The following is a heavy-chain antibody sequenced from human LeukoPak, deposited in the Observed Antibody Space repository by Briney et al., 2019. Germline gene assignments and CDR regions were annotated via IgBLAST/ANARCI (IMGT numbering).Heavy chain of an antibody. CDR1: GFTFSGHW. Sequence: SGGSLRLSCAASGFTFSGHWMSWVRQAPGKGLEWVANINQGGSDKYYVDSVKGRFNISRDNANNLLYLQMNSLRGEDTAVYYCTRDRSRAEDDWGQGTLVTVSS. CDR2: INQGGSDK. CDR3: TRDRSRAEDD. D-gene: IGHD1-14*01. J-gene: IGHJ4*02. V-gene: IGHV3-7*01.